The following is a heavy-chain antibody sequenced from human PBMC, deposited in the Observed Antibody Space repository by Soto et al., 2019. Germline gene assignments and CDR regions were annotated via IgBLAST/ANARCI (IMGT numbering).Heavy chain of an antibody. J-gene: IGHJ6*03. Sequence: SETLSLTCVVSGGSLSDYFWSWIRQPPGMALEWIGEINHLGSINYNPSLKSRVTTSVDTSKDQFSLTLNSVTAADTATYYCARGGISHWAYFYYMDVWDRGTTVTVS. CDR1: GGSLSDYF. D-gene: IGHD2-21*01. V-gene: IGHV4-34*01. CDR2: INHLGSI. CDR3: ARGGISHWAYFYYMDV.